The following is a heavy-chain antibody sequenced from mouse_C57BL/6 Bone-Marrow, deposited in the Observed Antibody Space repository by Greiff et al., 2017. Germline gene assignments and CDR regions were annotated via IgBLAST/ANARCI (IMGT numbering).Heavy chain of an antibody. Sequence: VQLKQSGPELVKPGASVKISCKASGYSFTDYNMNWVKQSNGKSLEWIGVIKPNYGTTSYNQKFKGKATLTVDQSSSTAYMQLNSLTSEDSAVYYCARNLLWSYWDFDVGGTGTTVTVSS. V-gene: IGHV1-39*01. D-gene: IGHD2-1*01. CDR3: ARNLLWSYWDFDV. CDR2: IKPNYGTT. J-gene: IGHJ1*03. CDR1: GYSFTDYN.